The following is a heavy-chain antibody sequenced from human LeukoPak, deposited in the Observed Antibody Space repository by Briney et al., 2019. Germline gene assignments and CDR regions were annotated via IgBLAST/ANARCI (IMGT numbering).Heavy chain of an antibody. CDR1: GYTFTGYY. Sequence: ASVKVSCTASGYTFTGYYMHWVRQAPGQGLEWMGWINPNSGGTNYAQKFQGRVTMPRDTSIRTASMEPSRLRSDDTAVYYCARGKDIGDYWGQGTLVTVSS. D-gene: IGHD5-12*01. J-gene: IGHJ4*02. CDR2: INPNSGGT. CDR3: ARGKDIGDY. V-gene: IGHV1-2*02.